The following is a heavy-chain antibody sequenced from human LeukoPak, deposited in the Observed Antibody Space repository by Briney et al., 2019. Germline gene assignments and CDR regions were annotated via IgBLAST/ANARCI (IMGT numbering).Heavy chain of an antibody. CDR3: AKVVVSDYYFDY. CDR2: IKQDGSEK. V-gene: IGHV3-7*01. D-gene: IGHD2-2*01. Sequence: GGSLRLSCAASGFTFSSYWMSWVRQAPGKGLEWVANIKQDGSEKYYVDSVKGRFTISRDNAKNSQHLQMNSLRAEDTAVYYCAKVVVSDYYFDYWGQGTLVTVSS. J-gene: IGHJ4*02. CDR1: GFTFSSYW.